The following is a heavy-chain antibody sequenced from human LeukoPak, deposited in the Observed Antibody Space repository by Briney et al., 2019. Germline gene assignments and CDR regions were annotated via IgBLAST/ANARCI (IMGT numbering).Heavy chain of an antibody. V-gene: IGHV6-1*01. D-gene: IGHD1-26*01. CDR2: TYYRSKWYN. Sequence: SQTLSLTCVISGDSVSNNSATWNWIRQSPSRGLEWLGRTYYRSKWYNDYAVSVESRISISPDTSKNQFSLQLNSVTPEDTAVFYCAKAGVGAFPRAFDYWGQGTLVTVSS. CDR1: GDSVSNNSAT. J-gene: IGHJ4*02. CDR3: AKAGVGAFPRAFDY.